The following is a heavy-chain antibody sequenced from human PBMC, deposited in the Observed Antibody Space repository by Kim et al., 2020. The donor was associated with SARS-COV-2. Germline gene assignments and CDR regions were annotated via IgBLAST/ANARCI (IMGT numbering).Heavy chain of an antibody. D-gene: IGHD1-7*01. V-gene: IGHV4-4*07. J-gene: IGHJ5*02. CDR3: ARDSTGTTWDNWFDP. Sequence: PSLKSRVTMSVDTSKNQFSLKLSSVTAADTAVYYCARDSTGTTWDNWFDPWGQGTLVTVSS.